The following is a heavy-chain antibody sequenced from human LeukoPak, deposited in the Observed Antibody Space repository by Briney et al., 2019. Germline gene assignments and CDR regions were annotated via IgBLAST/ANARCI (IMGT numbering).Heavy chain of an antibody. CDR3: ARDRGHAYFFDY. Sequence: GGSLRLSCAASGFTFDDYGMSWVRQAPGKGLVWVSRINTDGSSTTYADSVKGRFTISRDNAKNTVYLQMNSLRAEDTAVYYCARDRGHAYFFDYWGQGALVTVSS. CDR2: INTDGSST. D-gene: IGHD2-2*01. V-gene: IGHV3-74*01. J-gene: IGHJ4*02. CDR1: GFTFDDYG.